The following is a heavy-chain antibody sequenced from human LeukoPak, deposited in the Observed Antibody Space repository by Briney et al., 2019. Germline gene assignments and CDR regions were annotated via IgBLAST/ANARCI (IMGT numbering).Heavy chain of an antibody. J-gene: IGHJ4*02. CDR2: IYYSGST. V-gene: IGHV4-59*01. CDR1: GGSISSYY. Sequence: SETLSLTCTVSGGSISSYYWSWIRQPPGKGLEWIGYIYYSGSTNYNPSLKSRVTISVDTSKNQFSLKLSSVTAADTAVYYCANFDYGGNSNFDYWGQGTLVTVSS. D-gene: IGHD4-23*01. CDR3: ANFDYGGNSNFDY.